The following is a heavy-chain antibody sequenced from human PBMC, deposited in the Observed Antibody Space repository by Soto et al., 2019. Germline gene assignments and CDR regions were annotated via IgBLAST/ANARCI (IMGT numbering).Heavy chain of an antibody. J-gene: IGHJ4*02. CDR2: ITYDGSRR. CDR3: ANEIHPDRDTYHFVADY. CDR1: GFTFSNFG. Sequence: QVELVESGGGVVQPGTSLRLSCSASGFTFSNFGMHWVRQAPGKGLEWVSIITYDGSRRHYIDSVKGRFTTSRDNSKNTLYLQMDSLRPEDTAVYYCANEIHPDRDTYHFVADYWGQGTRVTVSS. D-gene: IGHD3-22*01. V-gene: IGHV3-30*18.